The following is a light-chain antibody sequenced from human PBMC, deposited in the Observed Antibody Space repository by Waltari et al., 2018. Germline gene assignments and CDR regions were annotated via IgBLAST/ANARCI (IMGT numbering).Light chain of an antibody. J-gene: IGLJ2*01. CDR2: DVG. CDR3: CSYATSGSLV. V-gene: IGLV2-14*03. CDR1: SRDVGGYNF. Sequence: QSALTQPASVSGSPGQSISISCTGTSRDVGGYNFVSWYQRLPGNAPKLFIYDVGNRPSVVSNRFSGSKSGNTASLIISGLQADDEADYYCCSYATSGSLVFGGGTTLTVL.